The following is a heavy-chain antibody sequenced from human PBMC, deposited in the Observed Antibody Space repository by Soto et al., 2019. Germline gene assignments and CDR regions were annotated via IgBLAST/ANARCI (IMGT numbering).Heavy chain of an antibody. CDR3: ARDSSTTNPV. D-gene: IGHD2-2*01. Sequence: QVQLVQSGAEGRRPGTSVMVSCKTSGYTFTDYDINWVRQATGQGLEWMGWMNPNSGNTGYAQKFQGRASMTRNTATSTAYMELCSLRSDDTAIYYCARDSSTTNPVWGQGTMVTVSS. J-gene: IGHJ3*01. V-gene: IGHV1-8*01. CDR1: GYTFTDYD. CDR2: MNPNSGNT.